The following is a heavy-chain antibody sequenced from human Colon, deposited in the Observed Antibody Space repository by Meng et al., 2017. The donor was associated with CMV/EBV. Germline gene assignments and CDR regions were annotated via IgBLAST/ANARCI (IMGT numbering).Heavy chain of an antibody. CDR2: IVPAFAIL. V-gene: IGHV1-69*05. Sequence: SVKVSCKTSGGTFSDYAFNWVRQTPGQGLEWIGGIVPAFAILRYAQKFQGRVSITTDESASSVDLELSSLRSDDTAVYYCASVERGYCSSNSCYNRYMHYWGQGTLVTVSS. CDR3: ASVERGYCSSNSCYNRYMHY. D-gene: IGHD2-2*01. J-gene: IGHJ1*01. CDR1: GGTFSDYA.